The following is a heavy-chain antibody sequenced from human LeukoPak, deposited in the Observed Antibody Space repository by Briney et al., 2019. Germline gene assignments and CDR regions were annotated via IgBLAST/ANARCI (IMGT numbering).Heavy chain of an antibody. CDR1: GFTFSTYG. V-gene: IGHV3-30*02. CDR2: IRYDGSNK. CDR3: ARVLGGWFDP. Sequence: GGSLRLSCAASGFTFSTYGMHWVRQAPGKGLEWVAFIRYDGSNKYYADSVKGRFTISRDNSKNTLFLQMNSLRAEDTAVYYCARVLGGWFDPWGQGTLVTVSS. J-gene: IGHJ5*02.